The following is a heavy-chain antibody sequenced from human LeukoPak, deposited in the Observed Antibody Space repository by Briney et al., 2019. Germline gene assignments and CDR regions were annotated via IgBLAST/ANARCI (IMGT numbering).Heavy chain of an antibody. D-gene: IGHD1-26*01. CDR2: ISTSGGDT. Sequence: PGESLRLSCAASGFTFSNYAMHWVRQAPGKGLEYVAAISTSGGDTYYASSVKGRSTISRDNSKNTLYLQMGSLRPEDMAVYFCARKQGGTYPYDYWGQGTLVTVSS. CDR3: ARKQGGTYPYDY. J-gene: IGHJ4*02. CDR1: GFTFSNYA. V-gene: IGHV3-64*01.